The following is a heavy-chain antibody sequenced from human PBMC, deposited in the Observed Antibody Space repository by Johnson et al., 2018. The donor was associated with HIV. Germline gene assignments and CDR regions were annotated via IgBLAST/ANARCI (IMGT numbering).Heavy chain of an antibody. V-gene: IGHV3-64*01. CDR3: ARESKWESRTPHAFDI. J-gene: IGHJ3*02. CDR1: GFTFSSYA. Sequence: VQLVESGGGVVRPGGSLRLSCAASGFTFSSYAIHWVRQAPGKGLEYVSAISSNGGSTYYANSVKGRFTISRDNSKNTLYLQMGSLRAEDMAVYYCARESKWESRTPHAFDIWGQGTMVTVSS. D-gene: IGHD1-26*01. CDR2: ISSNGGST.